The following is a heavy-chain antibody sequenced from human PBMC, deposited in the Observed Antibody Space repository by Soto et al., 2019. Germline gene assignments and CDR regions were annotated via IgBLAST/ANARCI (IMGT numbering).Heavy chain of an antibody. Sequence: EVQVVESGGGLVQPGGSLRLSCAASGFIVSDKYMSWVRQAPGKGLEWVSVIYTGSSAYYADPVKGSFTISRDSSKNTLYLKMNSLIAEDKAVNHWATLSGAFNVWGQGTMVTVSS. CDR1: GFIVSDKY. CDR2: IYTGSSA. J-gene: IGHJ3*01. CDR3: ATLSGAFNV. V-gene: IGHV3-66*04.